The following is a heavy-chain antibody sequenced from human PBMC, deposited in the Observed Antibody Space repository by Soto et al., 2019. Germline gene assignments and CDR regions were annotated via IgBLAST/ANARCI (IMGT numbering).Heavy chain of an antibody. D-gene: IGHD6-19*01. V-gene: IGHV3-30-3*01. J-gene: IGHJ4*02. CDR3: ARDLRSSGCY. Sequence: QVQLVESGGGVIQPGGSLRLSCAASGFTFSNYAMHWVRQAPGKGLEWVAFISYDGSNRYYGDSVKGRFTISRDNSKNTLFLQMNSLRGYDTAVYYCARDLRSSGCYWGQGTLVTVSS. CDR2: ISYDGSNR. CDR1: GFTFSNYA.